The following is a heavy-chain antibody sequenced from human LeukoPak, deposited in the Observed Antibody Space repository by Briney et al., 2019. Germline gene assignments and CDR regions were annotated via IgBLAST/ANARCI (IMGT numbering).Heavy chain of an antibody. CDR3: ARRWRCSSTNCYVDI. D-gene: IGHD2-2*01. CDR2: ISSSSSYI. V-gene: IGHV3-21*01. J-gene: IGHJ3*02. CDR1: GFTFSSYS. Sequence: GGSLRLSCAASGFTFSSYSMNWVRQAPGKGLEWVSSISSSSSYIYYADSVKGRFTISRDNAKNSLYLQMNSLRADDTAVYYCARRWRCSSTNCYVDIWGQGTVVTVSS.